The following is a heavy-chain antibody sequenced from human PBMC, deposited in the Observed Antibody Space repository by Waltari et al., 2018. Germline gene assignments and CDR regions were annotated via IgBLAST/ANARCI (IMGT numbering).Heavy chain of an antibody. J-gene: IGHJ6*03. CDR2: IYHSGSH. V-gene: IGHV4-38-2*01. CDR3: ARVVGYYYYMDV. CDR1: GYSISSGYY. D-gene: IGHD3-22*01. Sequence: QVQLQESGPGLVKPSETLSLTCAVSGYSISSGYYGGWIRQPPGKGLGGIGSIYHSGSHFYNPSLKSRVPISVDTSKNQFSLKLSSVTAADTAVYYCARVVGYYYYMDVWGKGTTVTVSS.